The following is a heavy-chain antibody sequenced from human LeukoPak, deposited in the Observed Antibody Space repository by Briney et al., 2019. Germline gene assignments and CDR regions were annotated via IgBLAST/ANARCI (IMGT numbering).Heavy chain of an antibody. CDR1: GFTFSSYS. V-gene: IGHV3-48*04. J-gene: IGHJ4*02. D-gene: IGHD6-13*01. CDR3: ARDLSIAAA. CDR2: ISSSSSTI. Sequence: GGSLRLSCAASGFTFSSYSMNWVRQAPGKGLEWVSYISSSSSTIYYADSVKGRFTISRDNAKNSLYLQMNSLRAEDTAVYYCARDLSIAAAWGQGTLVTVSS.